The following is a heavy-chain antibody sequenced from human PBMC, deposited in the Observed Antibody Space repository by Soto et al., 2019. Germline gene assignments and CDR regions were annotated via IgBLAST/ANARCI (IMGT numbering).Heavy chain of an antibody. J-gene: IGHJ4*02. Sequence: GSGPTLVNPTQTLTLTCTFSGFSLTTSGMRVSWIRQPPGEALEWLARIDWDDDKFYKTSLKTRLTISKDSSKNQVVLTMTNMDPVDTATYYCARMFHCSGGTCPFDYWGLGALLTVSS. CDR1: GFSLTTSGMR. V-gene: IGHV2-70*04. D-gene: IGHD2-15*01. CDR2: IDWDDDK. CDR3: ARMFHCSGGTCPFDY.